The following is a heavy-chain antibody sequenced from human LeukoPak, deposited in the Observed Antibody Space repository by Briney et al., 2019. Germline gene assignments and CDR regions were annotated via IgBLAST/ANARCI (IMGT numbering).Heavy chain of an antibody. Sequence: PGGSLRLSCAASGFTFSSYSMNWVRQAPGKGLEWVSSISSSSSYIYYADSVKGRFTISRDNAKNSLCLQMNSLRAEDTAVYYCARAVAAGLDYWGQGTLVTVSS. J-gene: IGHJ4*02. CDR1: GFTFSSYS. V-gene: IGHV3-21*01. CDR3: ARAVAAGLDY. D-gene: IGHD6-13*01. CDR2: ISSSSSYI.